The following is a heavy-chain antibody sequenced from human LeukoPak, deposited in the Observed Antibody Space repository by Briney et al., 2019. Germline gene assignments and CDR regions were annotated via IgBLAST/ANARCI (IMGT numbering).Heavy chain of an antibody. CDR3: ARAYYYDSSGYGMDV. CDR2: ISSSGSTI. D-gene: IGHD3-22*01. Sequence: PGGSLRLSCAASGFTFSSYEMNWVRQAPGKGLEWVSYISSSGSTIYYADSVKGRFTISRDNAKNSQYLQMNSLRAEDTAVYYCARAYYYDSSGYGMDVWGQGTTVTVSS. J-gene: IGHJ6*02. V-gene: IGHV3-48*03. CDR1: GFTFSSYE.